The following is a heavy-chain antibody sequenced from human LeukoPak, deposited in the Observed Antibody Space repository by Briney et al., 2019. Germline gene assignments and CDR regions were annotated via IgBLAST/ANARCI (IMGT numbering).Heavy chain of an antibody. Sequence: GGSLRLSCAASGFTFDDYAMHWVRQAPGKGLEWVSGISWNSGSIGYADSVKGRFTISRDNAKNSLYLQMNSLRAEDMALYYCIAVAGTDNLIGYWGQGTLVTVSS. V-gene: IGHV3-9*03. CDR2: ISWNSGSI. D-gene: IGHD6-19*01. CDR3: IAVAGTDNLIGY. J-gene: IGHJ4*02. CDR1: GFTFDDYA.